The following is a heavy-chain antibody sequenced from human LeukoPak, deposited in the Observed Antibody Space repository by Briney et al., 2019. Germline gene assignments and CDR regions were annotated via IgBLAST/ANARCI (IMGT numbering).Heavy chain of an antibody. CDR1: GFTFSSYA. J-gene: IGHJ3*02. CDR3: ARKCGGDCYPSGAFDI. Sequence: GGSLRLSCAASGFTFSSYAMSWIRQAPGKGLEWVSYISSSGSTIYYADSVKGRFTISRDNAKNSLYLQMNSLRAEDTAVYYCARKCGGDCYPSGAFDIWGQGTMVTVSS. V-gene: IGHV3-11*04. CDR2: ISSSGSTI. D-gene: IGHD2-21*02.